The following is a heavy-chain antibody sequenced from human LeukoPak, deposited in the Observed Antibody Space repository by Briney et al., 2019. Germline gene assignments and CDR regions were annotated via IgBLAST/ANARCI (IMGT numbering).Heavy chain of an antibody. V-gene: IGHV4-34*01. J-gene: IGHJ6*02. CDR3: ARGTMVRGVPYYYYGMDV. D-gene: IGHD3-10*01. Sequence: SETLSLTCAVYGGSFSGYYWSWIRQPPGKGLEWIGEINHSGSTNYNPSLKSRVTISVDTSKNQLSLKLSSVTAADTAVYYCARGTMVRGVPYYYYGMDVWGQGTTVTVSS. CDR1: GGSFSGYY. CDR2: INHSGST.